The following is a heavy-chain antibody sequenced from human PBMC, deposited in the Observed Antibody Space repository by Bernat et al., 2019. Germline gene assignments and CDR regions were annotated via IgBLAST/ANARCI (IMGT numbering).Heavy chain of an antibody. CDR3: ARAKLDSSYLDY. CDR2: IHYSGST. J-gene: IGHJ4*02. CDR1: GGSISSYY. V-gene: IGHV4-59*01. Sequence: QVQLQESGPGLVKPSETLSLTCTVSGGSISSYYWSWIRQPPGKGLEWIGYIHYSGSTNYNPSLKSRVTISVDTSKNQFSLKLSSVTAADTAVYYCARAKLDSSYLDYWGQETLVTVSS. D-gene: IGHD6-6*01.